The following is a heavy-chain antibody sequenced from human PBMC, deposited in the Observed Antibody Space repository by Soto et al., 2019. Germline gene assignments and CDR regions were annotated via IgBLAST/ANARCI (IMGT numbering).Heavy chain of an antibody. J-gene: IGHJ6*02. CDR3: TTYYDFWSGYQAGYYYYGMDV. CDR1: GFTFSNAL. Sequence: GGSLSLSCAAAGFTFSNALMILVRQAPGKGLEWVGRIKSKTDGGTTDYAAPVKGRFTISRDDSKNTLYLQMNSLKTEDTAVYYCTTYYDFWSGYQAGYYYYGMDVWGQGTTVTVSS. D-gene: IGHD3-3*01. CDR2: IKSKTDGGTT. V-gene: IGHV3-15*01.